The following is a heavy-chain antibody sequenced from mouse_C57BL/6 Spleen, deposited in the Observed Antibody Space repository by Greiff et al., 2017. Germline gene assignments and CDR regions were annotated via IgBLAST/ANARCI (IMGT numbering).Heavy chain of an antibody. CDR3: SRLGGENSNFLFAY. D-gene: IGHD2-5*01. V-gene: IGHV7-3*01. CDR2: IRNTDNGYTT. Sequence: EVKLVESGGGLVQPGGSLSLSCAASGFTFPDYYMSWVRQPPGKALEWLGFIRNTDNGYTTEYSASVKGRFTISRDNSQSILYLQRNALRAEDIATYYCSRLGGENSNFLFAYWGQGTLVTVSA. CDR1: GFTFPDYY. J-gene: IGHJ3*01.